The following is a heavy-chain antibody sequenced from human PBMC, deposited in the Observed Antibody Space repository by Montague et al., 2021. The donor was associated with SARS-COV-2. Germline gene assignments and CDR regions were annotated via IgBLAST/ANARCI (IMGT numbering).Heavy chain of an antibody. Sequence: PALVKPTQTLTLTCTFSGFSLSTSGMCVSWIRQPPGKALEWLARIDWADDKYYSTSLKTRLTISKDTSKNQVVLTMTKMDPVDTATYYCARIGGGGGCYSRAFDIWGQGTMVTVSS. CDR1: GFSLSTSGMC. CDR3: ARIGGGGGCYSRAFDI. J-gene: IGHJ3*02. V-gene: IGHV2-70*11. CDR2: IDWADDK. D-gene: IGHD2-15*01.